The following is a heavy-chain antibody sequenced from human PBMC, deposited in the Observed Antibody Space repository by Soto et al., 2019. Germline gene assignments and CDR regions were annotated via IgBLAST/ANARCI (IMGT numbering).Heavy chain of an antibody. CDR3: ARQKITMVRGAIPYCGMDV. Sequence: SETLSLTCTVSGGSISSSSYYWGWIRQPPGKGLEWIGSIYYSGSTYYNPSLKSRVTISVDTSKNQFSLKLSSVTAADTAVYYCARQKITMVRGAIPYCGMDVWGQGATVTVSS. V-gene: IGHV4-39*01. J-gene: IGHJ6*02. CDR1: GGSISSSSYY. CDR2: IYYSGST. D-gene: IGHD3-10*01.